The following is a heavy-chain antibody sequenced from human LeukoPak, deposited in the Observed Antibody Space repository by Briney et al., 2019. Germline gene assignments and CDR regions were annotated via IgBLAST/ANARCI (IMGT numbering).Heavy chain of an antibody. CDR1: GGSISSGGYY. CDR2: IYYGGST. J-gene: IGHJ3*02. CDR3: ARDYGSGDGTDAFDI. Sequence: PSETLSLTCTVSGGSISSGGYYWSWIRQHPGKGLEWIGYIYYGGSTYYNPSLKSRVTISVDTSKNQFSLKLSSVTAADTAVYYCARDYGSGDGTDAFDIWGQGTMVTVSS. D-gene: IGHD3-10*01. V-gene: IGHV4-31*03.